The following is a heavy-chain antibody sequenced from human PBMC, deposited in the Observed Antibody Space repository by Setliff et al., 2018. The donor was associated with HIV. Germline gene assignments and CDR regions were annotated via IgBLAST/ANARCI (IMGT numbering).Heavy chain of an antibody. CDR2: IWYDGSNQ. V-gene: IGHV3-33*06. J-gene: IGHJ4*02. CDR3: AKDSYVVACHYYFDY. Sequence: GGSLRLSCAASGFTFSNYGMHGVLQAPGKGLEWVAVIWYDGSNQYYADSVKGRFAISRDNSKNTMDLQMNSLRAEDTAVYYCAKDSYVVACHYYFDYWGQGTLVTVSS. D-gene: IGHD2-21*01. CDR1: GFTFSNYG.